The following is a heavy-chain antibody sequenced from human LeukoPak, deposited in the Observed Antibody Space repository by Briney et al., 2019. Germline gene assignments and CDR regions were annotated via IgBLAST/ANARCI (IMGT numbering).Heavy chain of an antibody. Sequence: ASVKVSCKASGYTFTSYGISRVRQAPGQGLEWMGWISAYNGNTNYAQKLQGRVTMTTDTSTSTAYMELRSLRSDDTAVYYCASKEAAAGTGDYYYYGMDVWGQGTTVTVSS. CDR2: ISAYNGNT. CDR1: GYTFTSYG. V-gene: IGHV1-18*01. D-gene: IGHD6-13*01. J-gene: IGHJ6*02. CDR3: ASKEAAAGTGDYYYYGMDV.